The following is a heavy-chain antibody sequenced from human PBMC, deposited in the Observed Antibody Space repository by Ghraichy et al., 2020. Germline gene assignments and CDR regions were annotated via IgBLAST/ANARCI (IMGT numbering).Heavy chain of an antibody. CDR1: GFTFRNYA. J-gene: IGHJ4*02. D-gene: IGHD2-21*01. CDR3: ANRGDTLGYFES. V-gene: IGHV3-23*01. Sequence: GGSLRLSCAASGFTFRNYAMTWVRRAPGQGLEWVSTISGNGDTTFYADSVKGRFTISRDNSKNTVSLQMNSLRADDTAIYYCANRGDTLGYFESWGRGTPVTVSS. CDR2: ISGNGDTT.